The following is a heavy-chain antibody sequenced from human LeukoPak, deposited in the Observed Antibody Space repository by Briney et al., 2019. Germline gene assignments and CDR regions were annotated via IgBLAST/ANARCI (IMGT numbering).Heavy chain of an antibody. Sequence: ASVTVSCKASGYTFAAYGISWLRQAPGQGLEWMGSISVYNGYTHYAQKYQDRVTLTTDESTSTAYMELRSLRSDDTAVYYCARRVGAPYAWFDPWGRGTLVTVSS. J-gene: IGHJ5*02. CDR1: GYTFAAYG. D-gene: IGHD1-26*01. CDR2: ISVYNGYT. V-gene: IGHV1-18*04. CDR3: ARRVGAPYAWFDP.